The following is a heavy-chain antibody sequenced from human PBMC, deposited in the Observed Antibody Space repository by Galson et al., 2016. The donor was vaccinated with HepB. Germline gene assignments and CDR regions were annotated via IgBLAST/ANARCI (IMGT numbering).Heavy chain of an antibody. J-gene: IGHJ5*02. CDR2: INTNTGNP. V-gene: IGHV7-4-1*02. D-gene: IGHD3-16*01. CDR1: GYTFTSYS. CDR3: ARDWANWFDP. Sequence: SVKVSCKASGYTFTSYSMNWVRQAPGQGPEWVGWINTNTGNPTYAQGFTGRFVFSLDTSVSTAYLQISSLKAEDTGVYYCARDWANWFDPWGQGTLVTVSS.